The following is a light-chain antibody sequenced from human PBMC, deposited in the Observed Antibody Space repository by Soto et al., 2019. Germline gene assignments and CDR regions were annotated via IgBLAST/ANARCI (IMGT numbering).Light chain of an antibody. CDR1: QSVRSN. CDR2: DAS. Sequence: EIVMTQSPVTLSVSPGERATLSCRASQSVRSNLAWYQQKPGQAPRLLMYDASTRATGIPARFSGSGSGTEFTLTISSLQSEDFAVYYCQQYNKWPQWTFGRGTKVDI. J-gene: IGKJ1*01. CDR3: QQYNKWPQWT. V-gene: IGKV3-15*01.